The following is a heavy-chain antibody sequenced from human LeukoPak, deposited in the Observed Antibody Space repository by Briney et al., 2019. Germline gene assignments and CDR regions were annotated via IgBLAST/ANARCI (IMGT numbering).Heavy chain of an antibody. J-gene: IGHJ4*02. D-gene: IGHD3-10*01. CDR3: VKDWSYYGSGSYSLLWY. Sequence: GGSLRLSCSASGFTFSSYAMHWVRQAPGKGLEYVSAISSNGGSTYYADSVKGRFTISRDNSKNTLYLQMSSLRAEDTAAYYCVKDWSYYGSGSYSLLWYWGQGTLVTVSS. CDR2: ISSNGGST. V-gene: IGHV3-64D*06. CDR1: GFTFSSYA.